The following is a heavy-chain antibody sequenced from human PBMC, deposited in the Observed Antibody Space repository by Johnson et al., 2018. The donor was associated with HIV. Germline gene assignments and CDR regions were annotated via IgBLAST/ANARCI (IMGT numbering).Heavy chain of an antibody. J-gene: IGHJ3*02. Sequence: HVQLVESGGGVVQPGRSLRLSCAASGFTFSDYYINWIRQAPGKGLEWVSYIDSSGSGIYYADSVKGRFTISRDNAKNSLYLQMNSLRVEDTALYYCARVRTGDSSGYHDAFDIWGQGTMVTVSS. CDR2: IDSSGSGI. CDR1: GFTFSDYY. V-gene: IGHV3-11*01. CDR3: ARVRTGDSSGYHDAFDI. D-gene: IGHD3-22*01.